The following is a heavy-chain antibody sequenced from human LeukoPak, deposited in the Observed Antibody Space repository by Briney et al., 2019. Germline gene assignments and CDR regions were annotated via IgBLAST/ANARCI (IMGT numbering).Heavy chain of an antibody. CDR3: ARGRDTAMVTYFDY. J-gene: IGHJ4*02. D-gene: IGHD5-18*01. CDR2: ISSNGGST. V-gene: IGHV3-64*01. Sequence: GGSLRLSCAASGFTFSSYAMRWVRQAPGKGLEYVSAISSNGGSTYYANSVKGRFTISRDNSKNTLYLQMGSLRAEDMAVYSCARGRDTAMVTYFDYWGQGTLVTVSS. CDR1: GFTFSSYA.